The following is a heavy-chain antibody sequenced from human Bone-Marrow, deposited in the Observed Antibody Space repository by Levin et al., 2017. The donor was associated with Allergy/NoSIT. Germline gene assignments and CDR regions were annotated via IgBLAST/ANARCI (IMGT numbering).Heavy chain of an antibody. J-gene: IGHJ3*02. CDR1: GFTFDESA. D-gene: IGHD3-22*01. V-gene: IGHV3-9*01. CDR3: TKDRSRDNYDSSGYYSHDAFEM. Sequence: PGGSLRLSCAASGFTFDESAMHWVRQVPGKGLEWVSGISGNGGGIGYADSVKGRFTISRDNAKNSLYLQMTSLRPEDAAVYYCTKDRSRDNYDSSGYYSHDAFEMWGQGTTVTVSS. CDR2: ISGNGGGI.